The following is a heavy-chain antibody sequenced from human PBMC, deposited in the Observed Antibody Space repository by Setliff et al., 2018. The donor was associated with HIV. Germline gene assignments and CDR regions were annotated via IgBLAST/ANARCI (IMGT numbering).Heavy chain of an antibody. CDR3: ASDPGRRAPTYYYMDV. J-gene: IGHJ6*03. D-gene: IGHD3-10*01. Sequence: ASVKVSCKASGYTFPYYAMNWVRQAPGQGLEWMGWINTNTGNPTYAQDFTGRFVFSLDTSVSTAYLQISSLKAEDTAVYYCASDPGRRAPTYYYMDVWGKGTTVTVSS. CDR2: INTNTGNP. CDR1: GYTFPYYA. V-gene: IGHV7-4-1*02.